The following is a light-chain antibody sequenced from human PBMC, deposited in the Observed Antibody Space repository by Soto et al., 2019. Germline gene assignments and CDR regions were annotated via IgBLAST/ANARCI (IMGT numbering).Light chain of an antibody. CDR2: EVF. CDR1: SSDVGSYSL. CDR3: CSYAGSITRYV. Sequence: LTQPASVSGSPGQSITISCTGTSSDVGSYSLVSWYQQHPGKAPKLMIYEVFKWPSGVSNRFSGSKSGNTASLTISGLQAEDEADYYCCSYAGSITRYVFGTGTKVTVL. J-gene: IGLJ1*01. V-gene: IGLV2-23*02.